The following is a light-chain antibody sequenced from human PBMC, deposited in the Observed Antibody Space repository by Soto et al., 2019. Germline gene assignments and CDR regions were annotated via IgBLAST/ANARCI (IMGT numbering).Light chain of an antibody. CDR2: DAS. Sequence: DIQMTQSPSTLSASVGDRVTITCRASQNINKWLAWYQQKPGKAPKVLIWDASTLESGVPSRFSGSGSGTEFTLTISSLQPDDFATYYCQQYNGYLTWTFGQGTRVEIK. V-gene: IGKV1-5*01. J-gene: IGKJ1*01. CDR3: QQYNGYLTWT. CDR1: QNINKW.